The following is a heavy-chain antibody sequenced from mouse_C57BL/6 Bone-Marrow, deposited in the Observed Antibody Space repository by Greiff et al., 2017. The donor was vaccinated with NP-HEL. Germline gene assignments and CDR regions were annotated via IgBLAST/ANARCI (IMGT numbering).Heavy chain of an antibody. V-gene: IGHV1-62-2*01. Sequence: VQLQQSGAELVKPGASVKLSCKASGYTFTEYTIHWVKQRPGQGLEWIGWFYPGSGSIKYNEKFKDKATLTADKSSSTVYMGLSRLTSEDSSVYFCARHESPLWAMDYWGQGTSVTVSS. D-gene: IGHD6-1*01. CDR1: GYTFTEYT. CDR2: FYPGSGSI. J-gene: IGHJ4*01. CDR3: ARHESPLWAMDY.